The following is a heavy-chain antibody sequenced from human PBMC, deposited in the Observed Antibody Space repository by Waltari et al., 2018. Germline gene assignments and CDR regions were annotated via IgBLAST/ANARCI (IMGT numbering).Heavy chain of an antibody. CDR3: AHIMITYGAVIARDAFDI. CDR1: GFSLTTGTVG. Sequence: QITLKESGPTLVEPTQTLTLTCTFSGFSLTTGTVGVAWIRQPPGKAREWLSIIYWGNDRRYSPSVCIRVSIFKDVSKNQVVLSMVNVDPVDTGTYYCAHIMITYGAVIARDAFDIWGQGTTVTVSS. V-gene: IGHV2-5*02. D-gene: IGHD3-16*02. CDR2: IYWGNDR. J-gene: IGHJ3*02.